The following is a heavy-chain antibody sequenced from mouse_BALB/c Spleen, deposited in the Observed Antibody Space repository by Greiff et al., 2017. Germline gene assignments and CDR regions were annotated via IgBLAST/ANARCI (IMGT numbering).Heavy chain of an antibody. J-gene: IGHJ3*01. Sequence: EVKLVESGGGLVQPGGSRKLSCAASGFTFSSFGMHWVRQAPEKGLEWVAYISSGSSTIYYADTVKGRFTISRDNPKNTLFLQMTSLRSEDTAMYYCARYRYGFAYWGQGTLVTVSA. CDR2: ISSGSSTI. V-gene: IGHV5-17*02. CDR3: ARYRYGFAY. CDR1: GFTFSSFG. D-gene: IGHD2-14*01.